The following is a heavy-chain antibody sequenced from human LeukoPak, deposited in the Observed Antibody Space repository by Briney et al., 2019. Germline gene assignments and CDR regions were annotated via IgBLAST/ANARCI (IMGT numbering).Heavy chain of an antibody. CDR2: IWYDGSNK. CDR1: GFTFSSYG. V-gene: IGHV3-33*06. D-gene: IGHD3-10*01. Sequence: GRSLRLSCAASGFTFSSYGMHWVRQAPGKGLEWVAVIWYDGSNKYYADSVKGRFTISRDNSKNTLYLQMNSLRAEDTAVYYCAKPESSSPDYYGSVSYYPYYYYGMDVWGQGTTVTVSS. CDR3: AKPESSSPDYYGSVSYYPYYYYGMDV. J-gene: IGHJ6*02.